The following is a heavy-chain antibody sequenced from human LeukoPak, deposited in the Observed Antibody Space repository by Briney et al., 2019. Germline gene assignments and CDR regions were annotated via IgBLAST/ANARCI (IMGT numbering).Heavy chain of an antibody. Sequence: PGGSLRLSCAASGFTFSSYGMHWVRQAPGKGLKWVAFIRYDGSNKYYADSVKGRFTISRDNSKNTLYLRMNSLRAEDTAVYYCAKDRASGSRDYWGQGTLVTVSS. CDR3: AKDRASGSRDY. V-gene: IGHV3-30*02. J-gene: IGHJ4*02. CDR2: IRYDGSNK. D-gene: IGHD1-26*01. CDR1: GFTFSSYG.